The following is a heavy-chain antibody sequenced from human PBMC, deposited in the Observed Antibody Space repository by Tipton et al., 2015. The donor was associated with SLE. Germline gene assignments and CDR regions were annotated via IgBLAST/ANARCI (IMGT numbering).Heavy chain of an antibody. CDR1: GFSISSGYY. D-gene: IGHD1-14*01. Sequence: TLSLTCVVSGFSISSGYYWGWIRQPPGKGLECIGTIYHFGSTNYNPSLESRVTISADTSKNEFSLRLTSVTAADTAVYYCARGGRTALYHFDSWGQGTLVTVSS. CDR3: ARGGRTALYHFDS. V-gene: IGHV4-38-2*01. J-gene: IGHJ4*02. CDR2: IYHFGST.